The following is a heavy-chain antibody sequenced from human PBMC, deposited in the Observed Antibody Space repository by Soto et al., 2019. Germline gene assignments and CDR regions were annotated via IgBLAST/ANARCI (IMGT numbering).Heavy chain of an antibody. Sequence: ASVKVSCKASGYTFTGYYMHWVRQAPGQGLEWMGWINPNSGGTNYAQKFQGWVTMTRDTSISTAYMELSRLRSDDTAVYYCAREEMGAIGYYGMAVWGQGTTVTVSS. D-gene: IGHD1-26*01. CDR2: INPNSGGT. J-gene: IGHJ6*02. V-gene: IGHV1-2*04. CDR1: GYTFTGYY. CDR3: AREEMGAIGYYGMAV.